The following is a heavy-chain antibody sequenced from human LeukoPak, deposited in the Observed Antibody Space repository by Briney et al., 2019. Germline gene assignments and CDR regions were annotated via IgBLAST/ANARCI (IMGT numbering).Heavy chain of an antibody. V-gene: IGHV3-30*04. D-gene: IGHD6-13*01. CDR2: ISYDGSNK. CDR3: AREPTSLDYSIDY. J-gene: IGHJ4*02. Sequence: GGSLRLSCAASGFTFSSYAMHWVRQAPGKGLEWVAVISYDGSNKYYADSVKGRFTISRDNSKNTLYLQMNSLRAEDTAVYYCAREPTSLDYSIDYWGQGTLVTVSS. CDR1: GFTFSSYA.